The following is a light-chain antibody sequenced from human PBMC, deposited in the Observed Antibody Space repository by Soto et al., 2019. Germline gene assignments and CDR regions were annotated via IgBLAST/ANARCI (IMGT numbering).Light chain of an antibody. CDR3: QDYGCDSNT. CDR1: QDINIW. J-gene: IGKJ2*01. Sequence: DIQMTQSPSTLSASVGDRVTITCRASQDINIWLAWYQQKPGKAPKLLIYKASTLENGVPSRFIGRGSGPDFPLAISSLQPDDFATYYCQDYGCDSNTFGQGTRLDI. V-gene: IGKV1-5*03. CDR2: KAS.